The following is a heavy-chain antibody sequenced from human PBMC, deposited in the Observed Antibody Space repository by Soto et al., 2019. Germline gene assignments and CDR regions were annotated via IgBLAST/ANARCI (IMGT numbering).Heavy chain of an antibody. CDR1: GYTFTSYG. J-gene: IGHJ4*02. D-gene: IGHD5-18*01. CDR2: ISAYNGNT. CDR3: ARVFDTAMVYFDY. Sequence: ASVKVSCKASGYTFTSYGISWVRQAPGQGLEGMGWISAYNGNTNYAQKLQGRITMTTDTSTSTAYMELRSLRADDTALYYWARVFDTAMVYFDYWGQGTLVTVSS. V-gene: IGHV1-18*01.